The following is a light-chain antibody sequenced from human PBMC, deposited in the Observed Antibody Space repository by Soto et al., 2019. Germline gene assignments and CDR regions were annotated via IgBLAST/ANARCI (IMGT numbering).Light chain of an antibody. Sequence: QSVLTQPPSVSAAPGQKVTISCSGSSSNIGSSYVSWYQQLPGTAPKLLIYDNNRRPSGIPDRFSGSKSGTSATLDITGLQTGDEANYYCAAWDSSLSGVVFGGGTKLTVL. V-gene: IGLV1-51*01. CDR1: SSNIGSSY. J-gene: IGLJ3*02. CDR3: AAWDSSLSGVV. CDR2: DNN.